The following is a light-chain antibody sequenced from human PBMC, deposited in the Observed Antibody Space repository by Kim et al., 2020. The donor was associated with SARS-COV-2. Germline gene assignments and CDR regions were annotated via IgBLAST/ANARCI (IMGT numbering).Light chain of an antibody. CDR3: QQYVDSPFT. V-gene: IGKV3-20*01. CDR2: GAS. CDR1: QNIRGDS. J-gene: IGKJ5*01. Sequence: MVLTQSPGTVSLSPGETVTLSCRASQNIRGDSLAWYQQRPGQAPSVLIHGASSRATGMPDRFSASGSGTDFTLTISRLQPEDFAVYYCQQYVDSPFTFGQGTRLEIK.